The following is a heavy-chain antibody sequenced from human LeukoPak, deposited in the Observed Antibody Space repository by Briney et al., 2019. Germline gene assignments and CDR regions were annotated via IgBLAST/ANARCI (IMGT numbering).Heavy chain of an antibody. D-gene: IGHD2-15*01. J-gene: IGHJ4*02. CDR1: GFTFSSSA. CDR2: ISNNGGYT. CDR3: AKQLGYCSDGSCYFPY. V-gene: IGHV3-23*01. Sequence: GGSLRLSCAASGFTFSSSAMSWVRQAPGKGLEWVSAISNNGGYTYYADSVQGRFTISRDDSKSTLCLQMNSLRAEDTAVYYCAKQLGYCSDGSCYFPYWGQGTLVTVSS.